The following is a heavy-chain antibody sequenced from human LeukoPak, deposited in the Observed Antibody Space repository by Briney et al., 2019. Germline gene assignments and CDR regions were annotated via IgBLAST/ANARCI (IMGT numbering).Heavy chain of an antibody. CDR2: ISSSSSYI. J-gene: IGHJ4*02. V-gene: IGHV3-21*01. CDR1: GFTFSSYS. D-gene: IGHD2-15*01. Sequence: GGSLRLSCAASGFTFSSYSMNWVRQAPGKGLEWVSSISSSSSYIYYADSVKGRFTISRDSAKNSLYLQMNSLRAEDTAVYYCAKDRVVAATLGYFDYWGQGTLVTVSS. CDR3: AKDRVVAATLGYFDY.